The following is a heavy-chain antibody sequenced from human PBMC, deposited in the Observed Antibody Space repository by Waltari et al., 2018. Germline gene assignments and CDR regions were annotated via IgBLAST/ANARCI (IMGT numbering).Heavy chain of an antibody. CDR3: ARPSGNAFDI. Sequence: QVQLRESGPGLVKSSETLSLTCTVPVGPISSESYYWRWIRQPPGKGLEWIGYIYYDGTPTYNPSLKSRVTISHDTSKNQFSLRLSAMTAADTAVYYCARPSGNAFDIWGRGTMITVSS. CDR1: VGPISSESYY. D-gene: IGHD5-12*01. J-gene: IGHJ3*02. CDR2: IYYDGTP. V-gene: IGHV4-61*01.